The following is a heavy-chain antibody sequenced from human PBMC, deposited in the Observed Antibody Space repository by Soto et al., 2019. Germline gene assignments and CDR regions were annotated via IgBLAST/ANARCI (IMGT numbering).Heavy chain of an antibody. V-gene: IGHV4-39*01. CDR1: GGSITSSGYL. CDR3: VCSLGPTTGIGY. CDR2: MRYSGDT. D-gene: IGHD1-26*01. J-gene: IGHJ4*02. Sequence: QLHLQQSGPGVVKPSETLSLSCTVSGGSITSSGYLWGWIRQTPGKGLEWIGNMRYSGDTHSDPSLQSRVTISVDTPKSQFSLTLSSVTAADTAIYYCVCSLGPTTGIGYWGQGILVTVSS.